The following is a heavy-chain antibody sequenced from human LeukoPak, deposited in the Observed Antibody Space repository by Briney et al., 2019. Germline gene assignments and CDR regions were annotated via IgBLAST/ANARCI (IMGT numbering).Heavy chain of an antibody. CDR1: GFAFSSYW. V-gene: IGHV3-23*01. D-gene: IGHD7-27*01. Sequence: GGSQRLSRAASGFAFSSYWMSWVRQAPGKGGELVSVLSCRGHTTYYAPSVKGPFTISRHNSKDTLYLQMNSLRAEDTAIYYCAKDRSWGLDYWGQGTLVIVSS. CDR3: AKDRSWGLDY. CDR2: LSCRGHTT. J-gene: IGHJ4*02.